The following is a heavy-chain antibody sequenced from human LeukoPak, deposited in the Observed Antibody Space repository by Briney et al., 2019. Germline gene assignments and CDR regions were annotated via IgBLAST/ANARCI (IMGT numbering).Heavy chain of an antibody. Sequence: SETLSLTCAVYGGSFSDYYWSWIRQPPGKGLEWIGEINHSGSTNYNPSLKSRVTISVDTSKNQFSLKLSSVTAADTAVYYCARGRSRYCSSTSCLRGMDVWGQGTTVTVSS. V-gene: IGHV4-34*01. CDR1: GGSFSDYY. J-gene: IGHJ6*02. D-gene: IGHD2-2*01. CDR3: ARGRSRYCSSTSCLRGMDV. CDR2: INHSGST.